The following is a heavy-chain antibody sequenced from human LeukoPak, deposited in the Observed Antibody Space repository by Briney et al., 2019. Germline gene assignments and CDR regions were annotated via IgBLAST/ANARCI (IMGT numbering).Heavy chain of an antibody. Sequence: ASVEVSCKASGGTFSSYAISWVRQAPGQGLEWMGRIIPIFGTANYAQKFQGRVTITTDESTSTAYMELSSLRSEDTAVYYCARGYSYPDAFDIWGQGTMVTVSS. V-gene: IGHV1-69*05. D-gene: IGHD5-18*01. CDR2: IIPIFGTA. CDR3: ARGYSYPDAFDI. CDR1: GGTFSSYA. J-gene: IGHJ3*02.